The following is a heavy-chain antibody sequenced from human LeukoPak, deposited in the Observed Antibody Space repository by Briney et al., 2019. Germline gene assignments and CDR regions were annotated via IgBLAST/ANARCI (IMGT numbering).Heavy chain of an antibody. CDR2: IYYSGST. V-gene: IGHV4-59*01. CDR3: AREGYSYAHYYYYYTDV. D-gene: IGHD5-18*01. CDR1: GGSISSYY. Sequence: SETLSLTCTVAGGSISSYYWSWIRQPPGKGLEWIGYIYYSGSTNYNPSLKSRVTISVDTSKNQFSLKLSSVTAADTAVYYCAREGYSYAHYYYYYTDVCGKGTTVTVSS. J-gene: IGHJ6*03.